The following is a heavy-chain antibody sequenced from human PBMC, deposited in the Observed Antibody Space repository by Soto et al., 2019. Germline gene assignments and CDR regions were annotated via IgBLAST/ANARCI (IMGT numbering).Heavy chain of an antibody. CDR3: ARMSYFYDKWYFDI. J-gene: IGHJ2*01. V-gene: IGHV4-30-4*01. CDR2: VYYSGSS. CDR1: GGSINNNDYY. D-gene: IGHD3-22*01. Sequence: QLQESGPGLVKPSQTLSLTCSVSGGSINNNDYYWSWIRQTPGKGLEGIGYVYYSGSSDYIPALPSLLSISIDKSKNQFHLKLNSVTAAYTATYFCARMSYFYDKWYFDIWGRGTLVTVSS.